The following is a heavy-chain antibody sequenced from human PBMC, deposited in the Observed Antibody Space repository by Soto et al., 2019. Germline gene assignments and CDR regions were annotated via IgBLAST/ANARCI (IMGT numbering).Heavy chain of an antibody. D-gene: IGHD3-16*01. Sequence: EVQLVESGGGLVQPGGSLRLSCAASGFTFSTYWMHWVRQAPGKGLVWVSRINEDGSTINYADSVKGRFTISRDNAKNTLYVEVNGRGAEDTAVYYCTRDGGGGGGYWGQGTLVTVSS. CDR3: TRDGGGGGGY. J-gene: IGHJ4*02. V-gene: IGHV3-74*01. CDR1: GFTFSTYW. CDR2: INEDGSTI.